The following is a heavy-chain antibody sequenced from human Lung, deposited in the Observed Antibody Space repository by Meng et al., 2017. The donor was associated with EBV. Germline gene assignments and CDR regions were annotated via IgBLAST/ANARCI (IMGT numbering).Heavy chain of an antibody. Sequence: QVQLRQWGAGLLKPSEPLSLTCAVYGGSFSGYYWSWIRQPPGKGLEWIGEINHSGSTNYNPSLKSRVTISVDTSKNQFSLKLSSVTAADTAVYYCARSYSSGWYTLFDYWGQGTLVTVSS. D-gene: IGHD6-19*01. CDR3: ARSYSSGWYTLFDY. J-gene: IGHJ4*02. CDR2: INHSGST. CDR1: GGSFSGYY. V-gene: IGHV4-34*01.